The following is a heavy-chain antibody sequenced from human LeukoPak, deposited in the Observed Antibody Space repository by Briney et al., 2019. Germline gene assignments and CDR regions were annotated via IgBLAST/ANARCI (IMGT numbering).Heavy chain of an antibody. CDR2: INPSGGST. Sequence: GASVKVSCKASGYTFTSYYMHLVRQAPGQALEWMGIINPSGGSTSYAQKFQGRVTMTRDTSISTVYMELSTLRSDDTAFYYCARGDAYGFHSWGQGTLVTVSS. CDR3: ARGDAYGFHS. D-gene: IGHD5-24*01. CDR1: GYTFTSYY. V-gene: IGHV1-46*01. J-gene: IGHJ4*02.